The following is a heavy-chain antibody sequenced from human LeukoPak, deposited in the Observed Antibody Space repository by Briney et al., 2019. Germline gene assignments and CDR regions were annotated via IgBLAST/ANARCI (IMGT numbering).Heavy chain of an antibody. J-gene: IGHJ3*02. D-gene: IGHD1-26*01. CDR2: ISSSGSTI. V-gene: IGHV3-11*01. CDR3: ARDPNYSGTQSAFDI. Sequence: GGSLRLSCAASGFTFSDYYMSWIRQAPGKGLEWVSYISSSGSTIYYADSVKGRFTISRDNAKNSLYLQMNSLRAEDTAVYYCARDPNYSGTQSAFDIWGQGTMVTVSS. CDR1: GFTFSDYY.